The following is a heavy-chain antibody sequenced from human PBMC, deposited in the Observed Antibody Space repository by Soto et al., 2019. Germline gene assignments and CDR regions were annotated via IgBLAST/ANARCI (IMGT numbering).Heavy chain of an antibody. Sequence: GSLRLSCAASGFTFSSYWMHWVRQAPGKGLVWVSRINSDGSSTSYADSVKGRFTISRDNAKNTLYLQMNSLRAEDTAVYYCAREDYSDYYMDVWGKGTTVTVSS. D-gene: IGHD4-4*01. J-gene: IGHJ6*03. CDR1: GFTFSSYW. CDR2: INSDGSST. CDR3: AREDYSDYYMDV. V-gene: IGHV3-74*01.